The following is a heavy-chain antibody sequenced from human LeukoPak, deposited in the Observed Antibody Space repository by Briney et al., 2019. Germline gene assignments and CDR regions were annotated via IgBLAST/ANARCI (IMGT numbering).Heavy chain of an antibody. D-gene: IGHD1-26*01. CDR3: ARDSGSYGDYFYYGMDV. V-gene: IGHV4-30-4*01. CDR2: IYYSGST. Sequence: SETLSLTCTVSGGSISSGDYYWSWIRQPPGKGLEWIGYIYYSGSTYYNPSLKSRVTISVDMSKNQFSLKLSSVTAADTAVYYCARDSGSYGDYFYYGMDVWGQGTTVTVSS. J-gene: IGHJ6*02. CDR1: GGSISSGDYY.